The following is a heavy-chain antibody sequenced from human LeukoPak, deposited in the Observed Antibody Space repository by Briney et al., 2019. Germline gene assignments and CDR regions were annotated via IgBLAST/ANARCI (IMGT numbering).Heavy chain of an antibody. J-gene: IGHJ4*02. CDR1: GFTFSDLA. V-gene: IGHV3-64*02. CDR3: ARKAGAGSATMITLLDY. D-gene: IGHD3-10*01. CDR2: ISPNGDTT. Sequence: GGSLRLSCSAFGFTFSDLAMHWVRQAPGKGLEYVSGISPNGDTTNYADSVKGRFTISRDNSKNTPYLQMGSLRAEDMAVYYCARKAGAGSATMITLLDYWGQGTLVTVSS.